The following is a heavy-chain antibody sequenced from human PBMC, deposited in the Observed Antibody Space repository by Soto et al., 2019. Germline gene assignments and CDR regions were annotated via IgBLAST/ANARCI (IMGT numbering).Heavy chain of an antibody. J-gene: IGHJ5*02. D-gene: IGHD3-3*01. CDR3: ARSFAFWSGFTFDP. CDR2: IIPIFGTA. Sequence: SVKVSCKASGGTFSSYAISWVRQAPGQGLEWMGGIIPIFGTANYAQKFQGRVTITADESTSTAYMELSSLRSEDTAVYYWARSFAFWSGFTFDPWGQGTRGTVAS. V-gene: IGHV1-69*13. CDR1: GGTFSSYA.